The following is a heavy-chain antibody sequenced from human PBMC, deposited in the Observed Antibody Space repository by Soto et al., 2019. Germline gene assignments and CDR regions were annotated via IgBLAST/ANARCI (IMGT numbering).Heavy chain of an antibody. CDR1: GYTFTSYD. CDR3: ARGRRRGYSGYGNYFDY. V-gene: IGHV1-8*01. Sequence: ASVKVSCKASGYTFTSYDINWVRQATGQGLEWMGWMNPNSGNTGYAQKFQGRVTMTRNTSISTAYMELSSLRSEDTAVYYCARGRRRGYSGYGNYFDYWGQGTLVTVSS. CDR2: MNPNSGNT. D-gene: IGHD5-12*01. J-gene: IGHJ4*02.